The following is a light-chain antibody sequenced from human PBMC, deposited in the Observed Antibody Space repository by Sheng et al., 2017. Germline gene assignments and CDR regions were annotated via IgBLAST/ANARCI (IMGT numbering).Light chain of an antibody. CDR3: GTWDDSLSAWV. J-gene: IGLJ3*02. Sequence: QSVLTQPPSVSAAPGQKVTISCSGSSSNIANNYVSWYQQFPGTAPKLLIYENNKRPSGIPDRFSDSKSGTSATLGITGLQTGDEADYYCGTWDDSLSAWVFGGGTKLTVL. CDR1: SSNIANNY. V-gene: IGLV1-51*02. CDR2: ENN.